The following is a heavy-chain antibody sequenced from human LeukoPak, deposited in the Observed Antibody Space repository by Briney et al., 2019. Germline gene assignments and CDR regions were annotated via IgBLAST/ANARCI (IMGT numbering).Heavy chain of an antibody. CDR2: IYPGDSDT. Sequence: GESLKISCKGSGYSFTSYWIGWVRQMPGKGLEWMGIIYPGDSDTRYSPSFQGRVTISADKAISTAYLQWSSLKASDTAMYYCARRYDILTGYYDYWGQGTLVTVSS. CDR1: GYSFTSYW. J-gene: IGHJ4*02. CDR3: ARRYDILTGYYDY. D-gene: IGHD3-9*01. V-gene: IGHV5-51*01.